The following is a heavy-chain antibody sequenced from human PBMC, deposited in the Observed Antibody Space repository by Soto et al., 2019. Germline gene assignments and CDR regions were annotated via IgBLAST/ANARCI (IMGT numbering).Heavy chain of an antibody. CDR3: ARDTTRAMLRIYYGMDV. Sequence: QVQLVESGGGVVQPGRSLRLSCAASGFTFSSYGMHWVRQAPGKGLEWVAVIWDDGSNKYYADSVKGRFTTSRDNSKNTLYLQMNSLRAEDTAVYYCARDTTRAMLRIYYGMDVWGQGTTVTVSS. CDR2: IWDDGSNK. D-gene: IGHD3-10*01. J-gene: IGHJ6*02. V-gene: IGHV3-33*01. CDR1: GFTFSSYG.